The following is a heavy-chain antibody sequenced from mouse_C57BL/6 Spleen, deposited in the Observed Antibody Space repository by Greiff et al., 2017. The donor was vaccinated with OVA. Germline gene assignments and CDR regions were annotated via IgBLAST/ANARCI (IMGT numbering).Heavy chain of an antibody. CDR2: IDPSDSST. D-gene: IGHD2-3*01. CDR1: GYTFTSYW. CDR3: ARGGYDGYF. Sequence: VQLQQPGAELVMPGASVKLSCKASGYTFTSYWMHWVKQRPGQGLEWIGEIDPSDSSTNYNQKFKGKSTLTVDKSSSTAYMQLSSLTSEDSAVYYCARGGYDGYFWGQGTTLTVSS. V-gene: IGHV1-69*01. J-gene: IGHJ2*01.